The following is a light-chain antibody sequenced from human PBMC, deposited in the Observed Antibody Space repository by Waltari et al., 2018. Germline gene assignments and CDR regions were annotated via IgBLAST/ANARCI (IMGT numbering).Light chain of an antibody. J-gene: IGKJ1*01. Sequence: ETVMTQSQATLSVSPGERATLSCRTSQTIGFSLAWYQQKPGQAPRLLIYHASTRATGIPARFSGSGSETEFTFTISSLQSEDVAVYYCQQYNNWPPGTFGQGTKVEI. CDR3: QQYNNWPPGT. CDR1: QTIGFS. V-gene: IGKV3-15*01. CDR2: HAS.